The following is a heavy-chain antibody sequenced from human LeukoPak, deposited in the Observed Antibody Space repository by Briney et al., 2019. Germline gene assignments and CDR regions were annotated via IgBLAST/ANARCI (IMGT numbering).Heavy chain of an antibody. V-gene: IGHV6-1*01. D-gene: IGHD3-16*01. CDR1: GDSVSSNSAA. J-gene: IGHJ4*02. Sequence: SQTLSLACGISGDSVSSNSAAWNWIRQSPSRGLEWPGRTYYRSKWIIEYAVSVKGRIIINSDTAKNQVSLQLDSVTPEDTAVYFCARGQNYAFDYWGQGTLVTVSS. CDR2: TYYRSKWII. CDR3: ARGQNYAFDY.